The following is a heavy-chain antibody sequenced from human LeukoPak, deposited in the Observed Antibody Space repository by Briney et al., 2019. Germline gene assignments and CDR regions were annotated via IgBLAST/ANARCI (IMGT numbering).Heavy chain of an antibody. CDR2: LSGSGSSA. Sequence: GGSLRLSCAASGFSFSSYAMSWVRQAPGKGLEWVAALSGSGSSAYYPGSEGGRFTISRDNSKNTLYLQMNNLGDGDTAVYYCAKDQMAGDSFGELDYWGQGTLVTVSS. CDR3: AKDQMAGDSFGELDY. J-gene: IGHJ4*02. D-gene: IGHD3-16*01. V-gene: IGHV3-23*01. CDR1: GFSFSSYA.